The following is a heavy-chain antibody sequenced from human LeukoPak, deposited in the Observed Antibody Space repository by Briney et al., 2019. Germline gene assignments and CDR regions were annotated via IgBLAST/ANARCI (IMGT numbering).Heavy chain of an antibody. Sequence: PGGSLRLSCAASGLTFRNYWMSWVRQAPGKGLEWVANIKQDGSDKFYVDSVNGRFTISRDSAKNSLYLQMNTLRAEDTAIYYCATFSGAHHKTFDSGGQGTLVTVSS. J-gene: IGHJ4*02. D-gene: IGHD1-14*01. CDR3: ATFSGAHHKTFDS. CDR1: GLTFRNYW. CDR2: IKQDGSDK. V-gene: IGHV3-7*01.